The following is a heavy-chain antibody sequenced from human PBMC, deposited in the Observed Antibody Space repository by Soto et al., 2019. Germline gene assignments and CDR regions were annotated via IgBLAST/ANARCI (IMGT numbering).Heavy chain of an antibody. J-gene: IGHJ4*02. D-gene: IGHD3-10*01. V-gene: IGHV3-30*03. CDR2: ISYDGSNK. Sequence: GGSLRLSCAASGFTFSSYGMHWVRQAPGKGLEWVAVISYDGSNKYYADSVKGRFTISRDNSKNTLYLQMNSLRAEGTAVYYCAGAYYYVDYWGQGTLVTVSS. CDR3: AGAYYYVDY. CDR1: GFTFSSYG.